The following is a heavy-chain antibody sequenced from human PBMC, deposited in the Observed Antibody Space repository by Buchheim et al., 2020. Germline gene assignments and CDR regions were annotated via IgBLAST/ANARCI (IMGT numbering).Heavy chain of an antibody. CDR2: INHSGST. D-gene: IGHD6-19*01. CDR1: GGSFSGYY. J-gene: IGHJ5*02. Sequence: QVQLQQWGAGLLKPSETLSLTCAVYGGSFSGYYWSWIRQPPGKGLEWIREINHSGSTNYNPSLKSRVTISVDTSKNQFSLKLSSVTAADTAVYYCARKQWLVKNNWFDPWGQGTL. CDR3: ARKQWLVKNNWFDP. V-gene: IGHV4-34*01.